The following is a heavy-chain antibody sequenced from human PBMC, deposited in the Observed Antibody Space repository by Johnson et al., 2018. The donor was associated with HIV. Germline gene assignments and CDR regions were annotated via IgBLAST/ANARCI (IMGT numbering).Heavy chain of an antibody. Sequence: VQLVESGGGLVQPGGSLRLSCAASGFTFSSYWMNWIRQAPGKGLEWVSYISGSGSTMYYADSVKGRFTISRDNTKNSLYLQMNSLRAEDTALYYCARGSSNKRAIRDAFDIWGQGTMVTVSS. D-gene: IGHD1/OR15-1a*01. CDR2: ISGSGSTM. V-gene: IGHV3-48*04. J-gene: IGHJ3*02. CDR3: ARGSSNKRAIRDAFDI. CDR1: GFTFSSYW.